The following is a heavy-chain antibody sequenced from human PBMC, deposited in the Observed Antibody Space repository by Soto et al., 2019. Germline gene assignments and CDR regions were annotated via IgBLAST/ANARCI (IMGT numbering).Heavy chain of an antibody. CDR2: INHSGST. J-gene: IGHJ5*02. D-gene: IGHD3-16*02. CDR1: GGSFSGYY. CDR3: ARGELGELSPHKKTNWFDP. V-gene: IGHV4-34*01. Sequence: SETLSLTCAVYGGSFSGYYWSWIRQPPGKGLEWIGEINHSGSTNYNPSLKSRVTISVDTSKNQFSLKLSSVTAADTAVYYCARGELGELSPHKKTNWFDPWGQGTLVTVSS.